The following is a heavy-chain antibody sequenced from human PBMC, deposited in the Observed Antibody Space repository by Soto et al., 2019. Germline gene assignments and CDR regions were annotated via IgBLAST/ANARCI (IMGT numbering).Heavy chain of an antibody. D-gene: IGHD2-21*02. CDR2: NYWDDDK. CDR1: GFSLSTYGVA. V-gene: IGHV2-5*02. J-gene: IGHJ4*02. CDR3: VYRVGRGDTPY. Sequence: QITLKESGPTLVKPTQTLTLTCTFSGFSLSTYGVAVGWIRQPPGKALEWLAPNYWDDDKHYNPSLESRLTLTKDTSENQVVLTMTNMDPVDTATYLCVYRVGRGDTPYGGQGTLVTVSS.